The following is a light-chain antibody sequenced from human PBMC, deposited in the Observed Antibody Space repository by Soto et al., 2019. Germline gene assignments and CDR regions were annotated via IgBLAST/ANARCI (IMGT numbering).Light chain of an antibody. J-gene: IGLJ3*02. CDR1: SSDVGSYNL. Sequence: QSALTQPASVSGSLGQSITISCTGTSSDVGSYNLVSWYQQHPGKAPKLMIYEGSKRPSGVSNRFSGSKSGNTASLTISGLQAEDEADYYCCSYAGSSRVFGGGTNVTVL. CDR3: CSYAGSSRV. CDR2: EGS. V-gene: IGLV2-23*01.